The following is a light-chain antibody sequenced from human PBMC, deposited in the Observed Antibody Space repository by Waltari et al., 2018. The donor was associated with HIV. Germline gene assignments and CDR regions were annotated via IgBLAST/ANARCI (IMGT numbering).Light chain of an antibody. CDR3: NSRDSSGNIWV. Sequence: SSELTQDPAVSVALGQTVRITCQGDSLRSYYASWYQQKPGQAPVLVTYGKNNPPSGIPDRFSGSSSGNTAALTSTGAQAEDEADYYCNSRDSSGNIWVFGGGTKLTVL. CDR1: SLRSYY. V-gene: IGLV3-19*01. J-gene: IGLJ3*02. CDR2: GKN.